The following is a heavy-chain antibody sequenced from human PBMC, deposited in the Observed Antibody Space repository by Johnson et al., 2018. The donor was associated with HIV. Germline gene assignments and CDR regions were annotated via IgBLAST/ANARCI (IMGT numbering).Heavy chain of an antibody. J-gene: IGHJ3*02. CDR2: IWPDGSNR. CDR1: GLILSGYG. V-gene: IGHV3-33*01. CDR3: ARRRYSGWYSERCAFDI. D-gene: IGHD6-19*01. Sequence: QVQLVESGGDVVQPGKSLRLSCEASGLILSGYGLHWVRQAPGKGLEWVAVIWPDGSNRYYADSVKGRFTISRDNSKNTLYLQMNSLRAEDTAVYYCARRRYSGWYSERCAFDIWGQGTMVTVSS.